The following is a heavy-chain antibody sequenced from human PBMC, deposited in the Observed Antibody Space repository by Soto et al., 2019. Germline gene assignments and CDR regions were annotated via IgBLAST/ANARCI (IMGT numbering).Heavy chain of an antibody. D-gene: IGHD3-3*01. V-gene: IGHV4-30-2*01. CDR1: GGSISSGGYF. J-gene: IGHJ5*02. Sequence: PSETLSLTCAVSGGSISSGGYFWNWIRQPPGKGLEWIGEIFHSGATNYNPSLESRVSMSVDNSKNQFSLNLNFVTAADTAIYYCASGMIFGGAWFDPWGQGTLVTVSS. CDR3: ASGMIFGGAWFDP. CDR2: IFHSGAT.